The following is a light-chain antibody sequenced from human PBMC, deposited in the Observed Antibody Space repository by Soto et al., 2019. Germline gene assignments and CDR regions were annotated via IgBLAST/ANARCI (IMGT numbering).Light chain of an antibody. CDR3: QQYGTAPYT. V-gene: IGKV3-20*01. CDR1: QSVDRRY. J-gene: IGKJ2*01. CDR2: GTS. Sequence: ETVVTQSPGTLSLSPGEGATLSCRASQSVDRRYLAWYQQKPGQAPRLLIYGTSTRASGIPDRFSGSGSGTDFTLTISRLEPEDFAVYYCQQYGTAPYTFGQGTTLEFK.